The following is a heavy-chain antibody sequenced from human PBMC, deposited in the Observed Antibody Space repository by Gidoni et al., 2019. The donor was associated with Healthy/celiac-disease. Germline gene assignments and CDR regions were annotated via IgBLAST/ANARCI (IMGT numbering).Heavy chain of an antibody. D-gene: IGHD6-6*01. CDR1: GFTFSSYG. Sequence: QVQLVESGGGVVQPGRSLRLSCAASGFTFSSYGMHWVRQAPGKGLEWVAVIWYDGSNKYYADSVKGRFTISRDNSKNTLYLQMNSLRAEDTAVYYCARDPLKYSSSAGLYFQHWGQGTLVTVSS. CDR3: ARDPLKYSSSAGLYFQH. CDR2: IWYDGSNK. V-gene: IGHV3-33*01. J-gene: IGHJ1*01.